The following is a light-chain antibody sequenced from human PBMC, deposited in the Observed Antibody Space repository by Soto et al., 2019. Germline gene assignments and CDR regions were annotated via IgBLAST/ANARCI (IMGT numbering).Light chain of an antibody. V-gene: IGKV3-15*01. CDR1: QSVSSN. CDR3: QKYNTWPLT. J-gene: IGKJ3*01. Sequence: EAVMTQSPATLSVSPGERPTLSCRASQSVSSNLAWYQQKPGQAPRLLIYDASTRATGIPARFSGSGSGTEFTLTISSLQAEDFAVYYCQKYNTWPLTFGPGTKVDIK. CDR2: DAS.